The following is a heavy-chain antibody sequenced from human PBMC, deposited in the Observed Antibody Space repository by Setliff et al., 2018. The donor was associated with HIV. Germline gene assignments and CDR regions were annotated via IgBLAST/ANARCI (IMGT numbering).Heavy chain of an antibody. D-gene: IGHD4-17*01. CDR1: GGSISTYY. CDR3: ARVQMAYAAFDV. V-gene: IGHV4-59*01. J-gene: IGHJ3*01. CDR2: IYFTGSS. Sequence: PSETLSLPCTVSGGSISTYYWSWIRQPPGKGLEWIGSIYFTGSSDNNPSLKSRVTLSVDTSKHQFSLKLSSVTAADTAVYYCARVQMAYAAFDVWGQGTMVTVSS.